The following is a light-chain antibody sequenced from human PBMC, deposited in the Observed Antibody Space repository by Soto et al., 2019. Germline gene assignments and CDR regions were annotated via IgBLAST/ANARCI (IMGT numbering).Light chain of an antibody. CDR2: DAS. J-gene: IGKJ1*01. V-gene: IGKV1-5*01. CDR1: QSISSW. CDR3: QQYNSYRGA. Sequence: IHMTQSPSTLSASVGDRVTMTCRASQSISSWLAWYQQKPGKAPKLLIYDASGLESGVPSRFSGSGSGTEFTLTISSLQPDDFATYYCQQYNSYRGALGQGTKVDIK.